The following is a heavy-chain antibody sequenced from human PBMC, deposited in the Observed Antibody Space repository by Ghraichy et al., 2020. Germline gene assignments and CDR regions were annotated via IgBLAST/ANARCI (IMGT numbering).Heavy chain of an antibody. CDR1: GYTFTSYY. J-gene: IGHJ6*02. D-gene: IGHD3-22*01. V-gene: IGHV1-46*01. CDR3: ARDHYYDSSGYYPIHPLHRYYGMDV. CDR2: INPSGGST. Sequence: ASVKVSCKASGYTFTSYYMHWVRQAPGQGLEWMGIINPSGGSTSYAQKFQDRVTMTRDTSTSTVYMELSSLRSEDTAVYYCARDHYYDSSGYYPIHPLHRYYGMDVWGQGTTVTVSS.